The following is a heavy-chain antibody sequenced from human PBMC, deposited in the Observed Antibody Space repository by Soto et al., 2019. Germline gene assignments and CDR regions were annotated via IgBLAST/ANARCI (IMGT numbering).Heavy chain of an antibody. D-gene: IGHD6-19*01. J-gene: IGHJ4*02. CDR2: IYYSGST. Sequence: SETLSLTCTVPGGSISSYYWSWIRQPPGKGLEWFGYIYYSGSTNYNPSLKSRVTISVDPSKNQFSLKLSTVTAADTAVYYCARRGIAVAGHFDYWGQGTLVTVSS. CDR1: GGSISSYY. V-gene: IGHV4-59*08. CDR3: ARRGIAVAGHFDY.